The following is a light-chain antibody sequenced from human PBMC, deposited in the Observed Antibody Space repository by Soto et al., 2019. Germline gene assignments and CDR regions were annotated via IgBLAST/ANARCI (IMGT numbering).Light chain of an antibody. J-gene: IGKJ2*01. CDR1: QSVSSSY. Sequence: EIVLTQSPGTLSLSPGERATLSCRASQSVSSSYLAWYQQKPGQAPRLLIYGASSRASGIPDRFIGFWSGTDFTLTISRLEPEDVEVYTCQQYGSSRYTFGQGTKLDIK. CDR3: QQYGSSRYT. CDR2: GAS. V-gene: IGKV3-20*01.